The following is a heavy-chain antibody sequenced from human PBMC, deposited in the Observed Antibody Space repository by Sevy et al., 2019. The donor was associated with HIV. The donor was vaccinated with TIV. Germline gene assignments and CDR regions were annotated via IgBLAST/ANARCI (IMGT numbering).Heavy chain of an antibody. Sequence: GGSLRLSCSGSGFSFSNSAMNWVRQTPGKGLKYVSAISSDGVSTYYTDSVRGRFTISRDNSKNTLYLQMSSLRVEDTAVYYCVKDPDYNFWRGVYGMDVWGQGTTVTVSP. D-gene: IGHD3-3*01. CDR3: VKDPDYNFWRGVYGMDV. CDR2: ISSDGVST. V-gene: IGHV3-64D*06. CDR1: GFSFSNSA. J-gene: IGHJ6*01.